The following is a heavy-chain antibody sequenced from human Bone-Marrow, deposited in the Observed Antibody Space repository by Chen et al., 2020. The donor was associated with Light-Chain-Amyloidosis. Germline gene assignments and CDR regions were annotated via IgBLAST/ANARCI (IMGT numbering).Heavy chain of an antibody. Sequence: QLQLQESGPGLVKPSETLSLTCTVSGGSISSDSYFWGWIRQPPGKGLGWIGTIYYSGGTYHNPSLKSRVTISLDTSKGRFYLKLSSVTAADTAVYYCARYPPTGGWPVDYWGQGALVTVSS. D-gene: IGHD6-19*01. V-gene: IGHV4-39*01. CDR2: IYYSGGT. J-gene: IGHJ4*02. CDR1: GGSISSDSYF. CDR3: ARYPPTGGWPVDY.